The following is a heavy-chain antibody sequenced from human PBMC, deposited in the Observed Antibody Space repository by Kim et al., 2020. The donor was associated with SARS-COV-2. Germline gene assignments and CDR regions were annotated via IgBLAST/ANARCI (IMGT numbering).Heavy chain of an antibody. Sequence: TNCNPSLKSRVTISVDTSKNQFSLKLSSVTAADTAVYYCARQRLGSGLDYWGQGTLVTVSS. J-gene: IGHJ4*02. D-gene: IGHD6-19*01. CDR3: ARQRLGSGLDY. CDR2: T. V-gene: IGHV4-59*08.